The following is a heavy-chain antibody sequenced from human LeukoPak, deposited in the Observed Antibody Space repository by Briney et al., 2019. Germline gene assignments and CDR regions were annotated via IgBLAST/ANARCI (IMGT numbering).Heavy chain of an antibody. Sequence: PGGSLRLSCAASGFIFSNFWMSWVRQVPGKGLEWVANINQDASEKHYVDSVKGRFTISRDNAKNSLYLQMNSLRAEDPAVYYCARDRLDSSGWEGYFDYWGQGTLVTVSS. CDR3: ARDRLDSSGWEGYFDY. D-gene: IGHD6-19*01. J-gene: IGHJ4*02. CDR1: GFIFSNFW. V-gene: IGHV3-7*01. CDR2: INQDASEK.